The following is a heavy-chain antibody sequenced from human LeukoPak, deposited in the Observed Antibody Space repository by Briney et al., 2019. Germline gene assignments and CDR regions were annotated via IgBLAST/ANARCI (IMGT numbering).Heavy chain of an antibody. J-gene: IGHJ4*02. CDR1: GFTFSSYE. V-gene: IGHV3-48*03. CDR3: AKGDYGDYVFFDY. D-gene: IGHD4-17*01. CDR2: ISSSGSTI. Sequence: GGSLRLSCAASGFTFSSYEMNWVRQAPGKGLEWVSYISSSGSTIYYADSVKGRFTISRDNAKNTLYLQMNSLRAEDTAVYYCAKGDYGDYVFFDYWGQGTLVTVSS.